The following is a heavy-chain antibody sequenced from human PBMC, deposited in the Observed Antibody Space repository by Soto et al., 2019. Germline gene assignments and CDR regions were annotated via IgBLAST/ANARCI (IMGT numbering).Heavy chain of an antibody. D-gene: IGHD2-15*01. Sequence: EVQLVESGGGLVQPGGSLRLSCAASGFTVSSNYMSWVRQAPGKGLEWVSVIYSGGSTYYANSVKGRFTISRDSSKNTLYLQMNSLRAEDTAVYYCARDYCSGRTCYSTYWGQGTLVTVSS. J-gene: IGHJ4*02. CDR2: IYSGGST. CDR1: GFTVSSNY. V-gene: IGHV3-66*01. CDR3: ARDYCSGRTCYSTY.